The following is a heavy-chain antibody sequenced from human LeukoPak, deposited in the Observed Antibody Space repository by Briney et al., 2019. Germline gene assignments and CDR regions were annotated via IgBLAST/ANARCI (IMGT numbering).Heavy chain of an antibody. CDR3: ARSSGSYTNFDY. CDR2: IFYDDRT. V-gene: IGHV4-39*07. CDR1: GGSVSNRNYF. Sequence: SETLSLTCSVSGGSVSNRNYFWGWLRQPPGKGLEWIGNIFYDDRTYYNPSLKSRVTLSVDASKNQFSLKLSSVTAADTAVYYCARSSGSYTNFDYWGQGTLVTVSS. J-gene: IGHJ4*02. D-gene: IGHD1-26*01.